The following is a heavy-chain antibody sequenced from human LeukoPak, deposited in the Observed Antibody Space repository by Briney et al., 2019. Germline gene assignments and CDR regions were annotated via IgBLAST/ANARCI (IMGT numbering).Heavy chain of an antibody. CDR1: GFTFSSYS. CDR2: ISSSSSTI. D-gene: IGHD6-19*01. CDR3: AKDLYSSGWYNYFDP. Sequence: GGSLRLSCAASGFTFSSYSMNWVRQAPGKGLEWVSYISSSSSTIYYADSVKGRFTISRDNAKNSLYLQMNSLRVEDTAVYYCAKDLYSSGWYNYFDPWGQGTLVTVSS. J-gene: IGHJ5*02. V-gene: IGHV3-48*04.